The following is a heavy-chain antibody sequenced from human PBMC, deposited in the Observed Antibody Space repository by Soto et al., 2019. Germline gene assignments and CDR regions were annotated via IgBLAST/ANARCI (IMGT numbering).Heavy chain of an antibody. CDR2: VHHSWGS. Sequence: QVQLQESGPGLVKPSETLSLSCTVSGGSISSYYWSWFRQSPGKRMEWIGYVHHSWGSSYNPSLQSRVAISPVTSKSQFSLKVPSVTATDTAVYYCARQGFGPLHGLVDVWGQGTTVTVSS. D-gene: IGHD3-10*01. CDR1: GGSISSYY. V-gene: IGHV4-59*08. J-gene: IGHJ6*02. CDR3: ARQGFGPLHGLVDV.